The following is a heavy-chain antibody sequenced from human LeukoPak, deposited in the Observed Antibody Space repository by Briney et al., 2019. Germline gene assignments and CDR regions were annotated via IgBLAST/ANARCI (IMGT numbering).Heavy chain of an antibody. CDR2: IIPMINTP. D-gene: IGHD4-17*01. CDR1: GGTFRSYA. J-gene: IGHJ4*02. V-gene: IGHV1-69*13. Sequence: SVKVSCKASGGTFRSYAINWVRQAPGKGLEWMGGIIPMINTPKYGQRFQGRVTITADDSSSTGYMEVSSLRSEDTAVYFCAIFQGTYGDNDNDFWGQGTLVTVSS. CDR3: AIFQGTYGDNDNDF.